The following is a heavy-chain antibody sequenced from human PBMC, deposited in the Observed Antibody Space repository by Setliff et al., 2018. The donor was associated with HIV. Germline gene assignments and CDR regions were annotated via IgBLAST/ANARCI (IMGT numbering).Heavy chain of an antibody. CDR2: IYATGST. Sequence: PSETLSLTCYVTDDPISSYYWSWIRQPPGKGLEWIGYIYATGSTNYNPSLKGRVTVSVDTAKNQLSLRLSSVTAADTAVYYCARHPPHDSTWPYYYYGMDVWGQGTTVTVSS. CDR3: ARHPPHDSTWPYYYYGMDV. D-gene: IGHD6-13*01. J-gene: IGHJ6*02. V-gene: IGHV4-4*09. CDR1: DDPISSYY.